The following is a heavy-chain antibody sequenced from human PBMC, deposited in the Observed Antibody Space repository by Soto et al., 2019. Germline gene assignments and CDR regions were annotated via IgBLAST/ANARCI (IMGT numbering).Heavy chain of an antibody. J-gene: IGHJ6*02. Sequence: GGSLRLSCAASGFTFSSYDMHWVRQATGKGLEWVSAIGTAGDTYYPGSVKGRFTISRENAKNSLYLQMNSLRAGDTAVYYCARDPGGHYGMDVWGQGTTVTVS. D-gene: IGHD3-16*01. CDR2: IGTAGDT. V-gene: IGHV3-13*04. CDR3: ARDPGGHYGMDV. CDR1: GFTFSSYD.